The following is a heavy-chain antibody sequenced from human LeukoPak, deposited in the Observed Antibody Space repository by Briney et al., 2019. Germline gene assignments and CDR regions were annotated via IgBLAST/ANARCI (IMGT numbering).Heavy chain of an antibody. Sequence: PGGSLRLSCAASGFIFSNSWMGWVRQTPEKGLEWVANTKQDGSEKYYVDSVEGRFTISRDNAKNSLFLQMHSLRAEDTAVYYCIQLGGTATTSHAFDVWGQGTMVTV. D-gene: IGHD1-1*01. CDR1: GFIFSNSW. CDR2: TKQDGSEK. V-gene: IGHV3-7*01. CDR3: IQLGGTATTSHAFDV. J-gene: IGHJ3*01.